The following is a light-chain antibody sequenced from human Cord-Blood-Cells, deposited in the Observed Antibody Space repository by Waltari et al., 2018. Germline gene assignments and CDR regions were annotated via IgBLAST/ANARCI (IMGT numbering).Light chain of an antibody. CDR1: QSVLYSSNNKNY. CDR2: WAS. CDR3: QQYYSTPRGFT. J-gene: IGKJ3*01. Sequence: DIVMTQSPDSLAVSLGERATINCKSGQSVLYSSNNKNYLAWYQQKPGQPPKLLIYWASTRESGVPDRFSGSGSGTDFTLTISSLQAEDVAVYYCQQYYSTPRGFTFGPGTKVDIK. V-gene: IGKV4-1*01.